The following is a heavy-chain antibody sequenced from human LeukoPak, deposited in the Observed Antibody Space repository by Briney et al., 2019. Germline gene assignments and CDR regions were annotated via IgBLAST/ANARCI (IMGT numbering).Heavy chain of an antibody. V-gene: IGHV4-34*01. CDR1: GGSFSGYY. Sequence: SETLSLTCAVYGGSFSGYYWSWIRQPPGKGLEWIGEINHSGSTNYNPSLKSRVTISVDTSKNQFSLKLSSVTAADTAVYYCAREGYSYGPVADYWGQGTLVTVSS. CDR3: AREGYSYGPVADY. J-gene: IGHJ4*02. D-gene: IGHD5-18*01. CDR2: INHSGST.